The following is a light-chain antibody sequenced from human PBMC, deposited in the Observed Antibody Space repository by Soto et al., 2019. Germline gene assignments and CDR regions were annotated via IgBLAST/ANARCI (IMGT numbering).Light chain of an antibody. J-gene: IGKJ1*01. Sequence: DIQMTQFPSTLSASVGDRVTITCRASQSISNRLAWFQQKSGEAPSLLIHKASSLESGVPSRFSGSGSGTEFTLTISSLQTDDFATYYCQQYYTYSWTFGQGTKVDI. CDR1: QSISNR. V-gene: IGKV1-5*03. CDR3: QQYYTYSWT. CDR2: KAS.